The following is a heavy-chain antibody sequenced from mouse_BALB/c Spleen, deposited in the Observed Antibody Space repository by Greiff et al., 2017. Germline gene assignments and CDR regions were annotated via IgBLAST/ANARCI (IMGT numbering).Heavy chain of an antibody. CDR3: ARELGRGAMDY. V-gene: IGHV2-6-4*01. J-gene: IGHJ4*01. CDR1: GFSLTSYS. D-gene: IGHD4-1*01. CDR2: IWGGGST. Sequence: VKLMESGPGLVAPSQSLSITCTVSGFSLTSYSVHWVRQPPGKGLEWLGMIWGGGSTDYNSALKSRLSISKDNSKSQIFLKMNSLQTDDTAMYYCARELGRGAMDYWGQGTSVTVSA.